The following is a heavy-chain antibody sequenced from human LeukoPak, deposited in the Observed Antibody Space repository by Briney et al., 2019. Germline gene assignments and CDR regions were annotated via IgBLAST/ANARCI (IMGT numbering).Heavy chain of an antibody. CDR1: GGSFSGYY. D-gene: IGHD2-15*01. J-gene: IGHJ4*02. Sequence: SETLSLTCAVYGGSFSGYYWSWIRQPPGKGLEWIGEINHSGSTNYNPSLKSRVTISVDTSKNQFSLKLSSVTAADTAVYYCASLRRAFVVAASSDVLGNYWGQGTLVTVSS. CDR3: ASLRRAFVVAASSDVLGNY. V-gene: IGHV4-34*01. CDR2: INHSGST.